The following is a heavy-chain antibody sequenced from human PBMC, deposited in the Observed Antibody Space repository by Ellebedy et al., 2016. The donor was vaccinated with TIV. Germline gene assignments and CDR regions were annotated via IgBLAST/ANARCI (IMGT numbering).Heavy chain of an antibody. D-gene: IGHD1-7*01. Sequence: GESLKISCAASGFTFSSYWMHWVRQAPGKVLVWVSRINSDGSSTSYADSVKGRFTISRDNAKNTLYLQMNSLRAEDTALYYCARGDRAGTTRLVDYWGQGKLVTVSS. J-gene: IGHJ4*02. V-gene: IGHV3-74*01. CDR1: GFTFSSYW. CDR2: INSDGSST. CDR3: ARGDRAGTTRLVDY.